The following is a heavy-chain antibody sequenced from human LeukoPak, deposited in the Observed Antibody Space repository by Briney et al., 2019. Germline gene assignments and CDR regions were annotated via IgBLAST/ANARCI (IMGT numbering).Heavy chain of an antibody. D-gene: IGHD3-22*01. Sequence: GGSLRLSCASSGFIFSSYGMHWVRQAPGKGLEWVARIWHDGSNDDYADSVKGRFTISRDNSKNTLYLQMNSLRAEDTAIYYCAKVTGDYYDTSGAFDYWGQGTLVTVSS. V-gene: IGHV3-33*06. CDR1: GFIFSSYG. CDR3: AKVTGDYYDTSGAFDY. J-gene: IGHJ4*02. CDR2: IWHDGSND.